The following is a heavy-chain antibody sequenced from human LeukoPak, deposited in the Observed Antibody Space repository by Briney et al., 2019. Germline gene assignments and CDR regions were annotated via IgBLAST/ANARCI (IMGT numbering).Heavy chain of an antibody. Sequence: GGSLRLSCAASGFTFRTYEMNWVRQAPGKGLEWVSAISVSGNTYHADSVKGRFTISRDSSKNTLYLQMNRLRAEDAAVYYCAKAPVTTCSGAYCYPFDYWGQGTLVTVSS. CDR3: AKAPVTTCSGAYCYPFDY. D-gene: IGHD2-21*01. V-gene: IGHV3-23*01. J-gene: IGHJ4*02. CDR1: GFTFRTYE. CDR2: ISVSGNT.